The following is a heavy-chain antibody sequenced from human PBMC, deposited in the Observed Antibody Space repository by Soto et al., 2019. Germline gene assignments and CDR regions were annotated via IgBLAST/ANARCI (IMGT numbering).Heavy chain of an antibody. J-gene: IGHJ3*02. CDR2: IIPIFGTA. CDR3: AREEYSSSSGLVYAFDI. D-gene: IGHD6-6*01. Sequence: QVQLVQSGAEEKKPGSSVKVSCKASGGTFSSYAISWVRQAPGQGLEWMGGIIPIFGTANYAQKFQGRVTITADESTSTAYMELSSLRSEDTAVYYCAREEYSSSSGLVYAFDIWGQGTMVTVSS. V-gene: IGHV1-69*01. CDR1: GGTFSSYA.